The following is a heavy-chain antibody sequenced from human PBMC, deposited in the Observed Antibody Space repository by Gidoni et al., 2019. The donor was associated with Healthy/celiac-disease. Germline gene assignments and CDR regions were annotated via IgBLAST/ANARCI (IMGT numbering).Heavy chain of an antibody. CDR1: GFTFSRYW. V-gene: IGHV3-7*03. D-gene: IGHD3-16*01. CDR2: IKQDGSEK. Sequence: EVQLVESGGGLVQPGGSLRLSCAASGFTFSRYWMSWVRQAPGKGLEWVANIKQDGSEKYYVGSVKGRFTISRDNAKNSLYLQMNSLRAEDTAVYYCARDHGGGENWFDPWGQGTLVTVSS. CDR3: ARDHGGGENWFDP. J-gene: IGHJ5*02.